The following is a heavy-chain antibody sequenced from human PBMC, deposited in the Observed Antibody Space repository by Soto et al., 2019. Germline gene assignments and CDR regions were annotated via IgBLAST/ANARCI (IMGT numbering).Heavy chain of an antibody. V-gene: IGHV3-23*01. CDR1: GFTFSVYA. D-gene: IGHD3-22*01. Sequence: PGGSLRLSCAGSGFTFSVYAMSWVRLAPGKGLEWVSAISGGDETTYYADSVKDRFTISRDNSKNTLYLQMTSLRAEDTALYYCAKWPITYLGGYAPLDGWGQGTLVTVSS. J-gene: IGHJ4*02. CDR2: ISGGDETT. CDR3: AKWPITYLGGYAPLDG.